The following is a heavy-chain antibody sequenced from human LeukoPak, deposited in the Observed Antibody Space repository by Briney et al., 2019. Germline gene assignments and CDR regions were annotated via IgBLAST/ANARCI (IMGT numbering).Heavy chain of an antibody. J-gene: IGHJ4*02. CDR3: ARAGTTAAGYSSSWLLFDY. Sequence: GASVKVSCKASGYTFTSYDINWVRQATGQGLEWMGWINPNSGGTNYAQKFQGWVTMTRDTSISTAYMELSRLRSDDTAVYYCARAGTTAAGYSSSWLLFDYWGQGTLVTVSS. CDR1: GYTFTSYD. CDR2: INPNSGGT. V-gene: IGHV1-2*04. D-gene: IGHD6-13*01.